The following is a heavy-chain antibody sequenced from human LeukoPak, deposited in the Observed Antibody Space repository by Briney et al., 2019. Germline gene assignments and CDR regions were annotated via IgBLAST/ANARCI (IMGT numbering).Heavy chain of an antibody. CDR2: IWYDGSNK. CDR1: GFSFSSYG. CDR3: TTDENRYMITFGN. V-gene: IGHV3-33*01. Sequence: GGSLRLSCAASGFSFSSYGMHWVRQAPGSKGLEWLAVIWYDGSNKYYADSVKGRFTISRDNSKNTLYLQMNSLRAEDTAVYYCTTDENRYMITFGNWGQGTLVTVSS. D-gene: IGHD3-16*01. J-gene: IGHJ4*02.